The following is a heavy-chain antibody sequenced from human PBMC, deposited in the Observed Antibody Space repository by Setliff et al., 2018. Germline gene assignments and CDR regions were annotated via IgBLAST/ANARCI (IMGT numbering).Heavy chain of an antibody. D-gene: IGHD3-22*01. CDR1: GFTFSTYG. J-gene: IGHJ4*02. CDR3: AREPHDSSGPDY. Sequence: GGSLRLSCAASGFTFSTYGMHWVRQAPGKGLEWVAVIWYDGDNKYYADSVKGRFTISRDNSKNTLYLQMNSLRAEDTAVYYCAREPHDSSGPDYWGQGTLVTVSS. V-gene: IGHV3-33*08. CDR2: IWYDGDNK.